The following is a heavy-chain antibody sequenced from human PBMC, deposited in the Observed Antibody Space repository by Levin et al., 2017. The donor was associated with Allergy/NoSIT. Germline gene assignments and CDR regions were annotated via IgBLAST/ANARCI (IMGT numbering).Heavy chain of an antibody. CDR3: ALTTQYNYVYYVLDV. V-gene: IGHV3-72*01. Sequence: GGSLRLSCAASGITFSDHHMDWVRQAPGKGLEWVGRIRNKANAYTTEYATSVEGRFVVSRDDSRSSLFLQMNSLKTDDTAVYYCALTTQYNYVYYVLDVWGQGTTVTVSS. D-gene: IGHD4-11*01. CDR1: GITFSDHH. J-gene: IGHJ6*02. CDR2: IRNKANAYTT.